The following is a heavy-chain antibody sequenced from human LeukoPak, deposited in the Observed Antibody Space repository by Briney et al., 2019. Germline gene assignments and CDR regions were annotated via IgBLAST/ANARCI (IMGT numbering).Heavy chain of an antibody. CDR1: GFTFDDYA. CDR2: ISGDGGST. J-gene: IGHJ4*02. D-gene: IGHD3-3*01. Sequence: PGGSLRLSCAASGFTFDDYAIHWVRQAPGKGLEWVSLISGDGGSTYYADSVKGRFTISRDNAKNTLYLQMNSLRAEDTAVYYCARIGDFWSGFDYWGQGTLVTVSS. CDR3: ARIGDFWSGFDY. V-gene: IGHV3-43*02.